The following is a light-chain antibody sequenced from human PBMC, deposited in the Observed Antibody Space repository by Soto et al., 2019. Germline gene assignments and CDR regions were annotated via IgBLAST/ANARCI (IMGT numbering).Light chain of an antibody. Sequence: IVMTQSPATLSVSPGGRATLSCRASQSGSSNLAWYQQKPGQAPRLLIYGASTRATGIPARFSGSGSGTEFTLTISSLQPEDFAVYYCHQYDNWPPRYTFGQGTKLEIK. CDR3: HQYDNWPPRYT. J-gene: IGKJ2*01. CDR1: QSGSSN. CDR2: GAS. V-gene: IGKV3-15*01.